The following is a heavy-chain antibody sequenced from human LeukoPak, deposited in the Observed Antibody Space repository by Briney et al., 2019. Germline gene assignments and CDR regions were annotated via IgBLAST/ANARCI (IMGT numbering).Heavy chain of an antibody. D-gene: IGHD3-22*01. V-gene: IGHV1-18*01. J-gene: IGHJ4*02. CDR1: GYTFTSYG. CDR3: ARRADDYDSSSYLY. CDR2: ISAYNGNT. Sequence: ASVKVSCKASGYTFTSYGISWVRQAPGQGLEWMGWISAYNGNTNYAQKLQGRVTMTTDTSTSTAYMELSSLRSEDTAVYYCARRADDYDSSSYLYWGQGTLLTVSS.